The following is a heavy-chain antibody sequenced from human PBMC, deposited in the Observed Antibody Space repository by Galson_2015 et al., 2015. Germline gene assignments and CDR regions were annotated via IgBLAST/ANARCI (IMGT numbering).Heavy chain of an antibody. J-gene: IGHJ6*02. V-gene: IGHV3-30-3*01. D-gene: IGHD3-3*01. CDR1: GFTFSSYA. Sequence: SLRLSCAASGFTFSSYAMHRVRQAPGRGLEWVAAISYDGSNKYYADSVKGRFTISRDNSKNTLYLQMNSLRAEDTAVYYCARDLRTFLDYYYYYGMDGWGQGTTVTVSS. CDR2: ISYDGSNK. CDR3: ARDLRTFLDYYYYYGMDG.